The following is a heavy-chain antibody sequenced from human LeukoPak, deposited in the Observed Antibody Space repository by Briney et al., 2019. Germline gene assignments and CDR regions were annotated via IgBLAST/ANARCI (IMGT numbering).Heavy chain of an antibody. CDR1: IGSISSSKW. Sequence: ETLSLTCPVSIGSISSSKWWSWVRQSPGKGLEWIGEIYLYGTTNYNQSIRSGVTMSVDRSRNQVSLKLTSVTAADTAVYYCARQKWEQQGRDYYFNGLDVWGPGTTVIVSS. V-gene: IGHV4-4*02. D-gene: IGHD1/OR15-1a*01. J-gene: IGHJ6*02. CDR3: ARQKWEQQGRDYYFNGLDV. CDR2: IYLYGTT.